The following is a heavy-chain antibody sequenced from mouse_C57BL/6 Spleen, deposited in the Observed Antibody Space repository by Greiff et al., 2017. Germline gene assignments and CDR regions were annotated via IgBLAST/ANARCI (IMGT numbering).Heavy chain of an antibody. CDR3: ARGDYGYFDV. CDR1: GYTFTDHT. V-gene: IGHV1-78*01. CDR2: INPRDGST. J-gene: IGHJ1*03. Sequence: QVQLKESDAELVKPGASVKISCKVSGYTFTDHTIHWMKRRPKRGLEWIGYINPRDGSTTYNEKFKGKATLTADKSSSTAYMQLNSLTSEDSAVYFCARGDYGYFDVWGTGTTVTVSS. D-gene: IGHD1-1*02.